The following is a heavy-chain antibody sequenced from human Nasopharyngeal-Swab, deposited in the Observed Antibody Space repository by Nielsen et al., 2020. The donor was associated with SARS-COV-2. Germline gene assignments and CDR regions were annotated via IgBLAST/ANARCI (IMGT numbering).Heavy chain of an antibody. D-gene: IGHD3-3*01. J-gene: IGHJ4*02. V-gene: IGHV4-59*12. CDR2: IYYSGST. CDR3: ARAPEQITIFGVVKDYFDY. Sequence: SETLSLTCTVSGGPISSYYWSWIRQPPGKGLEWIGYIYYSGSTNYNPSLKRRVTISVDTSKNQFSLKLSPVTAADTAVYYCARAPEQITIFGVVKDYFDYWGQGTLVTVSS. CDR1: GGPISSYY.